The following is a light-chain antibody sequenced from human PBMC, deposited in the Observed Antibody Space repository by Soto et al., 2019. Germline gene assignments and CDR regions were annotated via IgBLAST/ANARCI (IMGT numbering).Light chain of an antibody. CDR1: QTIDSY. Sequence: DIKLTQSPPSLSATVLDRVTLTCRASQTIDSYLNWFQQQPGMAPHLLIYADSKLQSGVPSRFRGSGSGTDFTLTLDTLQPDDFASDDCQPTRSGITVGQGTRLEIK. CDR2: ADS. J-gene: IGKJ5*01. CDR3: QPTRSGIT. V-gene: IGKV1-39*01.